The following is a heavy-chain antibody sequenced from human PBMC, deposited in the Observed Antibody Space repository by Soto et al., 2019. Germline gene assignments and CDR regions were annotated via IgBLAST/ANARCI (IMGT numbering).Heavy chain of an antibody. J-gene: IGHJ4*02. D-gene: IGHD1-1*01. CDR1: GFSLDTSGVA. Sequence: QITLKESGPTLVKPTQTLTLTCTFSGFSLDTSGVAVGWIRQPPGKTLEWLTLIYWDDDKRYSPFLQSRLTITKDTSNNQVVLTLASMDPVDTATYDCAHRGKTTTTTYFFDHWGQGTLVTVSS. CDR2: IYWDDDK. V-gene: IGHV2-5*02. CDR3: AHRGKTTTTTYFFDH.